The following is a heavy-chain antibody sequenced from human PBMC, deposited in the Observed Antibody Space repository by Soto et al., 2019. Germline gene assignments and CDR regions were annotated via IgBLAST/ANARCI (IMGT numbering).Heavy chain of an antibody. D-gene: IGHD4-17*01. CDR2: ILPAFGTA. V-gene: IGHV1-69*13. J-gene: IGHJ3*02. CDR3: ARGHEYGWNSDAFDI. CDR1: GGTFKTES. Sequence: QVRLVQSGAEVKKPGTAVKVSCKYSGGTFKTESINWLRQAPGQGLEWMGNILPAFGTADYAPKFHGRVTITADQATTTAYMDLSTLTSQDTAFYIGARGHEYGWNSDAFDIWGQGTLVTGSS.